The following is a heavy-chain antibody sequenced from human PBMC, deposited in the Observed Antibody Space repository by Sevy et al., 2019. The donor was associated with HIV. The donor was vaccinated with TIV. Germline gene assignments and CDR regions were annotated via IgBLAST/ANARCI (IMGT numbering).Heavy chain of an antibody. Sequence: GGSLRLSCAASGFTFTSYSMHWVRQAPGKGLEWVATITYDATNKHYADSVKGRFTISRDNSRNSLFLQMNSMSAEDTAGYYCALERLSSNVAEYFQNWGQGTLVTVSS. CDR3: ALERLSSNVAEYFQN. V-gene: IGHV3-30-3*01. J-gene: IGHJ1*01. CDR2: ITYDATNK. D-gene: IGHD1-1*01. CDR1: GFTFTSYS.